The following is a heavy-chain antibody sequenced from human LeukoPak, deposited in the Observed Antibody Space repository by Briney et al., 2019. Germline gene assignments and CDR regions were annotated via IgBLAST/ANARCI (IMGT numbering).Heavy chain of an antibody. J-gene: IGHJ5*02. Sequence: GGSLRLSCAASGFTFSSYAMHWVRQAPGKGLEWVAVISYDGSNKYYADSVKGRFTISRDNSKNTLYLQMNSLRAEDTAVYYCARDGDIVVVPAAMLGGSFDPWGQGTLVTVSS. CDR3: ARDGDIVVVPAAMLGGSFDP. V-gene: IGHV3-30-3*01. CDR1: GFTFSSYA. CDR2: ISYDGSNK. D-gene: IGHD2-2*01.